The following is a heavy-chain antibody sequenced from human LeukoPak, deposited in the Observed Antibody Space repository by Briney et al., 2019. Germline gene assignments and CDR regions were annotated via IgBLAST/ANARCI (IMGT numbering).Heavy chain of an antibody. J-gene: IGHJ4*02. V-gene: IGHV3-11*04. Sequence: GGSLRLSCAASGFTFSDYYMSWIRQAPGKGLEWVSYISSSGSTIYYADSVKSRFTISRDNAKNSLYLQMNSLRAEDTAVYYCARDNYYDSSGYFGYWGQGTLVTVSS. CDR2: ISSSGSTI. CDR1: GFTFSDYY. D-gene: IGHD3-22*01. CDR3: ARDNYYDSSGYFGY.